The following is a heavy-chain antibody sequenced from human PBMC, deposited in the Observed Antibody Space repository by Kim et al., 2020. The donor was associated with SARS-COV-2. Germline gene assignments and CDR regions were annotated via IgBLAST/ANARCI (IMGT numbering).Heavy chain of an antibody. J-gene: IGHJ5*02. V-gene: IGHV4-39*01. CDR3: ARRAAVAGNNWFDP. Sequence: TPSLKSRVTRSVDTSKNQCSLKLSSVTAADTAVYYCARRAAVAGNNWFDPWGQETLVTVSS. D-gene: IGHD6-19*01.